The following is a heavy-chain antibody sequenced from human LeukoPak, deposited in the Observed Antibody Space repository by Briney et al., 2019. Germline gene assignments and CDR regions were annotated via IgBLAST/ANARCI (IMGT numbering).Heavy chain of an antibody. J-gene: IGHJ3*02. D-gene: IGHD3-22*01. V-gene: IGHV3-66*02. CDR3: ARDSLGDSSGYYVPDAFDI. Sequence: PGGSLRLSCAASGFTVSSNYMSWVRQAPGKGLEWVSVIYSGGSTYYADSVKGRFTISRDNSKNTLYLQMNSLRAEDTAVHYCARDSLGDSSGYYVPDAFDIWGQGTMVTVSS. CDR1: GFTVSSNY. CDR2: IYSGGST.